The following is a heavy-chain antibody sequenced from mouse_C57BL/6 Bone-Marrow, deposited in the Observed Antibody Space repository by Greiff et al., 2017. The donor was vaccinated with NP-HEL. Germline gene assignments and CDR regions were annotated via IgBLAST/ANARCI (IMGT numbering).Heavy chain of an antibody. CDR1: GYTFTSYW. V-gene: IGHV1-55*01. CDR2: IYPGSGST. Sequence: QVQLQQSGAELVKPGASVKMSCKASGYTFTSYWITWVKQRPGQGLEWIGDIYPGSGSTNYTEKFKSKATLTVDTSSSTAYMQLSRLAYEASAVYYCARDGYSGYYEAWFAYWGQGTLVTVSA. CDR3: ARDGYSGYYEAWFAY. D-gene: IGHD2-3*01. J-gene: IGHJ3*01.